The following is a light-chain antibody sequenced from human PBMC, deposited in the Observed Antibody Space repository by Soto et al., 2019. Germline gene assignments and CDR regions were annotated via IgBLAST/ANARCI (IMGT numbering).Light chain of an antibody. V-gene: IGLV4-69*01. CDR3: QAWGTGGV. CDR2: VTSDGSH. J-gene: IGLJ7*01. CDR1: SGHSDYA. Sequence: QPVLTQSPSASASPGASVKLTCTLSSGHSDYAIAWYQQQPEKGPRYLMKVTSDGSHTKGDGIPDRFSGSSSGADRYLTISSLRSDDEADYYCQAWGTGGVFGGGTQLTVL.